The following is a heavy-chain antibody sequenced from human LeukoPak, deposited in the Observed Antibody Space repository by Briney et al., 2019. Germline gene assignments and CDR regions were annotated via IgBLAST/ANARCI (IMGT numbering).Heavy chain of an antibody. J-gene: IGHJ4*02. CDR2: IYYSGST. CDR1: GGSISSYY. Sequence: SETLSLTCTVSGGSISSYYWSWIRQPPGKGLEWIGYIYYSGSTNYNPSLKSRVTISVDTSKNRFSLKLSSVTAADTAVYYCARADILTGYYPPAFDYWGQGTLVTVSS. V-gene: IGHV4-59*01. D-gene: IGHD3-9*01. CDR3: ARADILTGYYPPAFDY.